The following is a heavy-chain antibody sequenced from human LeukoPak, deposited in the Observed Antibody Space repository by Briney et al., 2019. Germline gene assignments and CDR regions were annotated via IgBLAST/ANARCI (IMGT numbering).Heavy chain of an antibody. CDR2: IYYSGST. CDR3: ARAALGFGETNWFDP. Sequence: SETLSLTCTVSGDSISSYYWSWIRQPPGKGLEWIGYIYYSGSTNYNPSLKSRVTISVDTSKNQFSLKLSSVTAADTAVYYCARAALGFGETNWFDPWGQGTLVTVSS. D-gene: IGHD3-10*01. J-gene: IGHJ5*02. CDR1: GDSISSYY. V-gene: IGHV4-59*01.